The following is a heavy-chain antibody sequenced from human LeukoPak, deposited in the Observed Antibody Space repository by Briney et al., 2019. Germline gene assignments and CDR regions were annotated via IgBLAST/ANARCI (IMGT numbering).Heavy chain of an antibody. D-gene: IGHD1-26*01. CDR3: AKDPEGALDY. Sequence: GGSLRLSCAASGFIFSSYGMSWVRQAPGKGLEWVSAISGSGGSTYYADSVKGRFTISRDNSKNTLYLQMNSLRAEDTAVYYCAKDPEGALDYWGQGTLVTVSS. V-gene: IGHV3-23*01. J-gene: IGHJ4*02. CDR1: GFIFSSYG. CDR2: ISGSGGST.